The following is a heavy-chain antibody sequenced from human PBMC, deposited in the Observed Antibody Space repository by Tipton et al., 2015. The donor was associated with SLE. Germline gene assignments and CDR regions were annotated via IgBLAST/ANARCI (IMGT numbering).Heavy chain of an antibody. CDR1: GGSISSGSYY. J-gene: IGHJ4*02. CDR3: ARGWYYDPPYYFDY. Sequence: TLSLTCTVSGGSISSGSYYWSWIRQPAGKGLEWIGRIYTSGSTNYNPSLKSRVTISVDTSKNQFSLKLSSVTAADTAVYYCARGWYYDPPYYFDYWGQGTLLTVSS. D-gene: IGHD3-22*01. V-gene: IGHV4-61*02. CDR2: IYTSGST.